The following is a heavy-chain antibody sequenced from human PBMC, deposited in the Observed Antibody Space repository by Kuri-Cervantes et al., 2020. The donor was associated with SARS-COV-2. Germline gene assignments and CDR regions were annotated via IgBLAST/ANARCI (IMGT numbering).Heavy chain of an antibody. CDR3: AREPPGWLRNSGENWYFDL. V-gene: IGHV4-59*01. D-gene: IGHD5-12*01. CDR2: IYYSGST. Sequence: SETLSLTCTVSGGSISSYYWSWIRQPPGKGLEWIGYIYYSGSTNYNPSLKSRVTISVDTSKNQFSLKPSSVTAADTAVYYCAREPPGWLRNSGENWYFDLWGRGTLVTVSS. CDR1: GGSISSYY. J-gene: IGHJ2*01.